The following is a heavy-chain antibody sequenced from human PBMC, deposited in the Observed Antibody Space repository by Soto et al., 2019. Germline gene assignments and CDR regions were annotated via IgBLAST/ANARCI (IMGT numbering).Heavy chain of an antibody. V-gene: IGHV3-23*01. CDR3: AKSTRCLRFGEFYFDF. CDR2: ISGSGGST. CDR1: GFTVRSSA. J-gene: IGHJ4*03. Sequence: PGGCLRLACAACGFTVRSSAISWVLKTPGKGLEWVAAISGSGGSTYYADSVKGRFTISRDNSKSTLYMEMNSLRAEDTAVYYCAKSTRCLRFGEFYFDFWGQGTMVTVSS. D-gene: IGHD3-10*01.